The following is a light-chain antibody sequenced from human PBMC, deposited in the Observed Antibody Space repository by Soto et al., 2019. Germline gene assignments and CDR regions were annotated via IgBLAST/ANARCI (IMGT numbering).Light chain of an antibody. J-gene: IGLJ3*02. V-gene: IGLV1-47*02. Sequence: QSVPTQPPSASGTPGQRVTVSCSGSSSNIGSNYVFWYQQLPGAAPKLLIYTNNQRPSGVPDRFSGSKSGTSASLAISGLQSEDEADYYCAAWDDTLSGWVFGGGTKLPVL. CDR3: AAWDDTLSGWV. CDR1: SSNIGSNY. CDR2: TNN.